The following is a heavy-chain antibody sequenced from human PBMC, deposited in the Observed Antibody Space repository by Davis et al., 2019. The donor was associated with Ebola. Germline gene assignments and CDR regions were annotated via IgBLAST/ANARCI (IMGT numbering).Heavy chain of an antibody. Sequence: SVKLSCKASGGTSSSYAISCVRQAPGQGLEWMGAIIPIFGTANYAQKFQGRVTITADESTSTAYMELSSLRSEDTAVYYCASNRMGVNTPFDYWGQGTLVTVSS. CDR2: IIPIFGTA. CDR3: ASNRMGVNTPFDY. CDR1: GGTSSSYA. J-gene: IGHJ4*02. V-gene: IGHV1-69*13. D-gene: IGHD1-14*01.